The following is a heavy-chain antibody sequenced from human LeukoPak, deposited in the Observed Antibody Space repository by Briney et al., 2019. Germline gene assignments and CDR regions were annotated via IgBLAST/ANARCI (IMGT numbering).Heavy chain of an antibody. CDR1: GFTFSSYA. Sequence: GGSLRLSCAASGFTFSSYAMTWVRQAPGKGLEWVSGISGSGSTTYYADSAKGRFTISRDNLKNTLYLEMGSLRVEDTAIYYCAKNRRACSGGSCNSGVSEYFHHWDQGTQVTVSS. D-gene: IGHD2-15*01. CDR3: AKNRRACSGGSCNSGVSEYFHH. J-gene: IGHJ1*01. CDR2: ISGSGSTT. V-gene: IGHV3-23*01.